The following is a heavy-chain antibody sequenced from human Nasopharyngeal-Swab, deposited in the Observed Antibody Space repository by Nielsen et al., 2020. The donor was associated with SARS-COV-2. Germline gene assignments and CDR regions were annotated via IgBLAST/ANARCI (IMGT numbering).Heavy chain of an antibody. Sequence: ASVKVSCKASGYTFTSYAMNWVRQAPGQGLEWMGWINTNTGNPTYAQGFTGRFVFSLDTSVSTAYLQISSLEAEDTAVYYCARGSQIYLLLAAAGPRGFDPWGQGTLVTVSS. CDR2: INTNTGNP. V-gene: IGHV7-4-1*02. CDR3: ARGSQIYLLLAAAGPRGFDP. D-gene: IGHD6-13*01. CDR1: GYTFTSYA. J-gene: IGHJ5*02.